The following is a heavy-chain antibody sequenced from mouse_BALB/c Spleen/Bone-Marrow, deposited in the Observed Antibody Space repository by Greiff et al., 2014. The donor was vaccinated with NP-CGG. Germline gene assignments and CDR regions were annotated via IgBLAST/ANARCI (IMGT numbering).Heavy chain of an antibody. Sequence: GAELVKPGASVKLSCKASGYTFTSYWMHWVKQRPGQGLEWIGEINPSNGRTNYNEKYKSKATLTVDKSSSTAYMQLSSLTTEDSAVYYCARRYEGYWGQGTTHTVPS. J-gene: IGHJ2*01. CDR3: ARRYEGY. CDR1: GYTFTSYW. CDR2: INPSNGRT. D-gene: IGHD2-14*01. V-gene: IGHV1S81*02.